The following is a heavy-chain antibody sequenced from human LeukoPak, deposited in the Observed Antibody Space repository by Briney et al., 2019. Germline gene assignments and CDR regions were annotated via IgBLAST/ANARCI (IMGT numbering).Heavy chain of an antibody. Sequence: ASVKVSCKASGYTFTGYYMHWVRQAPGQGLEWMGWMNPKTGNTGYAQKFQGRLSFTRNTSINTAYMELSSLRSEDTAVYYCARGPRVFGVVLSSHWFFDVWGRGTLDTVSS. CDR1: GYTFTGYY. V-gene: IGHV1-8*03. D-gene: IGHD3-3*01. CDR2: MNPKTGNT. J-gene: IGHJ2*01. CDR3: ARGPRVFGVVLSSHWFFDV.